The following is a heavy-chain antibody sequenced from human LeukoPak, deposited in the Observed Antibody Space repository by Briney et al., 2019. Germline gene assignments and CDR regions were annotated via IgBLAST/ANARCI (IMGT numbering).Heavy chain of an antibody. V-gene: IGHV3-30*04. CDR3: ARDGNYDYVWGSYRLGDFDY. J-gene: IGHJ4*02. D-gene: IGHD3-16*02. CDR2: ISYDGSNK. CDR1: GFTFSRYA. Sequence: GRSLRLSCAVSGFTFSRYAMHWVRQAPGKGLEWVAVISYDGSNKYYADSVKGRFTISRDNSKNTLYLQMNSLRAEDTAVYYCARDGNYDYVWGSYRLGDFDYWGQGTLVTVSS.